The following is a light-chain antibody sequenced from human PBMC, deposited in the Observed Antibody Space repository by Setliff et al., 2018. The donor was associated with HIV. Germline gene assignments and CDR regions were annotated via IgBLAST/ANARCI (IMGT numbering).Light chain of an antibody. CDR2: DVS. CDR3: TSYTSSSIYV. J-gene: IGLJ1*01. Sequence: QSALAQPASVSGSPGQSITISCPGTSSDVGAYNSVSWYQQHPGKAPKLTIYDVSDRPSGVSNRFSGSKSGNTASLTISGLQSEDEADYYCTSYTSSSIYVFGTGTKVTVL. V-gene: IGLV2-14*03. CDR1: SSDVGAYNS.